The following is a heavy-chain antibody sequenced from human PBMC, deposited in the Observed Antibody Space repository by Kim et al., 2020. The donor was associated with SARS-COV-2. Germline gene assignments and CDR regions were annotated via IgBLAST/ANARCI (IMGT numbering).Heavy chain of an antibody. Sequence: GGSLRLSCAASGFTFSSYAISWVRQTPGKGLEWVSVISDSGGSTDHADSVKGRFTISRDNSKNTVFLQMNSLRAEDTAVYYCAKNSLSGNYYFHYWGQGTLVTVSS. CDR3: AKNSLSGNYYFHY. J-gene: IGHJ4*02. D-gene: IGHD3-3*01. V-gene: IGHV3-23*01. CDR2: ISDSGGST. CDR1: GFTFSSYA.